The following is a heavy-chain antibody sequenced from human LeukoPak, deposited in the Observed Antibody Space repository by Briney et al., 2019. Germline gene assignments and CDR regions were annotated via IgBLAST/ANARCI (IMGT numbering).Heavy chain of an antibody. D-gene: IGHD2-15*01. CDR2: IDFNGGIT. CDR3: AKESRYCSGGSCSYYHYYMGV. J-gene: IGHJ6*03. V-gene: IGHV3-23*01. Sequence: PGGSLRLSCAASGFTFSSDAMSWVRQAPGKGLEGVSGIDFNGGITNSAFSVKGRFTISRDNSKKTLYLHMNRLRAEDTAVYFCAKESRYCSGGSCSYYHYYMGVWGKGTTVTVSS. CDR1: GFTFSSDA.